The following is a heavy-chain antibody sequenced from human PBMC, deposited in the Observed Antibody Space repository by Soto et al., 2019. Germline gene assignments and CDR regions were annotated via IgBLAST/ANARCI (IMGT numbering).Heavy chain of an antibody. J-gene: IGHJ4*02. CDR3: ATVSYVGGTDY. CDR2: IYSSEII. D-gene: IGHD5-18*01. Sequence: KPSETLSLTCTVSGVSISSFYWSWIRQPAGKGLEWIGRIYSSEIINYNPSLKSRVTMSLDTSKNQFSLKLSSVTAADTAVYFCATVSYVGGTDYWGQGTLVTVSS. CDR1: GVSISSFY. V-gene: IGHV4-4*07.